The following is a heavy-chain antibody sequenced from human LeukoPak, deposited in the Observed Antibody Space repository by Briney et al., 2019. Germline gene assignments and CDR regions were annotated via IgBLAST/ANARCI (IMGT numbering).Heavy chain of an antibody. CDR2: IYYTGNT. Sequence: SETLSLTCTVSGGSTTSYYWSWIRQSPGKGLEWIGYIYYTGNTNYNPALNSRVTISIDTSKNLFSLRLNSMTAADTAVYYCAKSGGYGLIDKWGQGTLVTVSS. D-gene: IGHD1-26*01. CDR3: AKSGGYGLIDK. V-gene: IGHV4-59*08. J-gene: IGHJ4*02. CDR1: GGSTTSYY.